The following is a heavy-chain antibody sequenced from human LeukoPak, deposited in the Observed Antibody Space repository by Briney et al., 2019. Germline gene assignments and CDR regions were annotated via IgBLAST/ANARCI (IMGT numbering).Heavy chain of an antibody. V-gene: IGHV3-7*01. Sequence: GGSLRLSCAASGFTFSSYWMSWVRQAPGKGLEWVANIKQDGSEKYYVDSVKGRFTTSRDNAKNSLYLQMNSLRAEDTAVYYCARVRYYDSSGYRYYFDYWGQGTLVTVSS. D-gene: IGHD3-22*01. CDR3: ARVRYYDSSGYRYYFDY. CDR2: IKQDGSEK. J-gene: IGHJ4*02. CDR1: GFTFSSYW.